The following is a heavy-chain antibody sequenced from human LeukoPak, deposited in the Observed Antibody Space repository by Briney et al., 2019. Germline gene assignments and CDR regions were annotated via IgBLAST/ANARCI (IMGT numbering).Heavy chain of an antibody. D-gene: IGHD3-10*01. CDR3: AKDRHFFGSGSYYNLDY. J-gene: IGHJ4*02. V-gene: IGHV3-30*18. CDR1: GFTISNYG. Sequence: PGGSLRLSCAASGFTISNYGMHWVRQAPGKGLEWVSVISYDGSKKYYADSVKGRFTISRDNSESTLYLQLNSLRAEDTAVYYCAKDRHFFGSGSYYNLDYWGQGTLVTVSS. CDR2: ISYDGSKK.